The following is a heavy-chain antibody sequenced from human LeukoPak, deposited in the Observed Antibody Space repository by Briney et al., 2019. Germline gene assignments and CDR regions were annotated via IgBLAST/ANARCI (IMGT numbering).Heavy chain of an antibody. J-gene: IGHJ4*02. CDR1: GGTFSTYA. D-gene: IGHD5-24*01. Sequence: ASVKVSCKASGGTFSTYATSWVRQAPGQGLEWMGWISAYNGNTNYAQKLQGRVTMTTDTSTSTAYMELRSLRSDDTAVYYCARDLISGSDGYNKKVFDYWGQGTLVTVSS. CDR2: ISAYNGNT. V-gene: IGHV1-18*01. CDR3: ARDLISGSDGYNKKVFDY.